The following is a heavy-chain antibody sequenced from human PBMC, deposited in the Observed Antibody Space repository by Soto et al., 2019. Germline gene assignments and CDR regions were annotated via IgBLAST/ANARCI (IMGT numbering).Heavy chain of an antibody. CDR2: INSGDTHR. CDR1: GFTFSSFE. D-gene: IGHD3-3*01. J-gene: IGHJ4*02. CDR3: ARNDFWSASDY. V-gene: IGHV3-48*03. Sequence: GSLRLSCAASGFTFSSFEMNWFRQAPGKGLEWVSYINSGDTHRYYVDSVKGRFTISRDNAKNSLYLQMNSLRAEDTAVYYCARNDFWSASDYWGQGTLVTVSS.